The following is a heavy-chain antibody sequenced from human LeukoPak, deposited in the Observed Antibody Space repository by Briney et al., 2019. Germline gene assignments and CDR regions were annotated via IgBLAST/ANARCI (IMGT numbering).Heavy chain of an antibody. D-gene: IGHD6-19*01. J-gene: IGHJ5*02. CDR1: GGTFSSYA. CDR2: IIPIFGTA. Sequence: SVKVSCKASGGTFSSYAISWVRQAPGQGLKWMGGIIPIFGTANYAQKFQGRVTITADESTSTAYMELSSLRSEDTAVYYCARGDWIAVAATYWFDPWGQGTLVTVSS. CDR3: ARGDWIAVAATYWFDP. V-gene: IGHV1-69*01.